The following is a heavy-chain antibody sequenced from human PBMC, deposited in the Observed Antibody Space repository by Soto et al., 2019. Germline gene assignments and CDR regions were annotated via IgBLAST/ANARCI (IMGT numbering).Heavy chain of an antibody. Sequence: SVTLSLSCGNSVGSPPDKSYFWGWLRQSPGKGLEWIGSMYYSGSSYYNPSLKSRVAISVDTSKNQFSLKLRSVTDAATAVYFCARQRLLRLKPDFDIWGQG. D-gene: IGHD2-21*02. J-gene: IGHJ4*02. CDR3: ARQRLLRLKPDFDI. V-gene: IGHV4-39*01. CDR1: VGSPPDKSYF. CDR2: MYYSGSS.